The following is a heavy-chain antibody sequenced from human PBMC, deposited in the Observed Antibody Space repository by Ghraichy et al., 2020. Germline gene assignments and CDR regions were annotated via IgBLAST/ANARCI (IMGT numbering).Heavy chain of an antibody. Sequence: GGSLRLSCAASGFTFSSYGMHWVRQAPGKGLEWVAVISYDGSNKYYADSVKGRFTISRDNSKNTLYLQMNSLRAEDTAVYYCAKGLDSYCSGGSCYAGEEDWFDPWGQGTLVTVSS. CDR2: ISYDGSNK. CDR1: GFTFSSYG. J-gene: IGHJ5*02. D-gene: IGHD2-15*01. CDR3: AKGLDSYCSGGSCYAGEEDWFDP. V-gene: IGHV3-30*18.